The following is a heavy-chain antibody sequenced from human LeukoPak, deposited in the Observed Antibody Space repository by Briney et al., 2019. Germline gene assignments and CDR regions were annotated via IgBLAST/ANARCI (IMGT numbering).Heavy chain of an antibody. J-gene: IGHJ5*02. CDR2: INPNSGGT. Sequence: VSVKVSCTASGYTFTGFYIHWVRQAPGQGLEWMGWINPNSGGTNYAQKFKGRVTMTRDTSINTAYKELTRLRSDDTAVYYCATVPVRGDRWFDPWGQGTLVTVSS. CDR3: ATVPVRGDRWFDP. CDR1: GYTFTGFY. V-gene: IGHV1-2*02. D-gene: IGHD3-10*01.